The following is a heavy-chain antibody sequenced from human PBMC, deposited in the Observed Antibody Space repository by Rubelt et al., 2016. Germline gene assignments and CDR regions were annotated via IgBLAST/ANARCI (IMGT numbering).Heavy chain of an antibody. J-gene: IGHJ4*02. CDR1: GGSMSTYY. CDR3: ATSGGNGGDFDY. Sequence: QVQLQESGPGLAKPSETLSLTCTVSGGSMSTYYWSWIRQPPGKGLEWIGYMYYSGSTNYNPSLKSRVTISMDTSKNQSFLRLRSVTAADTAVYYCATSGGNGGDFDYWGQGTLVTVSS. D-gene: IGHD4-23*01. V-gene: IGHV4-59*01. CDR2: MYYSGST.